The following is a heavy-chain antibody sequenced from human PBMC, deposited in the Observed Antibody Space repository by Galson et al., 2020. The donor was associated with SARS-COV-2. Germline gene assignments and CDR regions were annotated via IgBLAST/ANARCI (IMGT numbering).Heavy chain of an antibody. J-gene: IGHJ6*02. D-gene: IGHD3-16*01. CDR1: GVSITINNW. CDR2: IHQGRRP. CDR3: VRDPRAYDNALLYYGVDV. V-gene: IGHV4-4*02. Sequence: SQTLSLTCAVSGVSITINNWWIWVRQTPGRGLEWIGEIHQGRRPNNNPSLRSRVTISIDTSKNQFTPRMNSVTAADTAVYFCVRDPRAYDNALLYYGVDVWGQGTSVTV.